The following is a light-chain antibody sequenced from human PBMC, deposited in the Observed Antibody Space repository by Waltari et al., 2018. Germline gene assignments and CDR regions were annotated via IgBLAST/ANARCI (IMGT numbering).Light chain of an antibody. V-gene: IGKV3-15*01. CDR1: QNIDNN. Sequence: VMTQSPAALSVSPGARVTLSCKASQNIDNNLAWYQQKPGQSPRLLIYGASTRATGVPARFSGSGSGTEFTLTISSLQSEDCAVFYCQQYNRWPPLTFGGGTKVEIK. CDR2: GAS. CDR3: QQYNRWPPLT. J-gene: IGKJ4*02.